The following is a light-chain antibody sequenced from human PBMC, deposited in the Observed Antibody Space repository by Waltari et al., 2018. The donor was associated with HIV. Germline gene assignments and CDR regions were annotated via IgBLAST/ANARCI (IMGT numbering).Light chain of an antibody. V-gene: IGLV3-25*03. Sequence: SYELTQPPSVSVSPGQTARITCSGDALPNQYSSWYQQKPGQAPLLVIYKDNERPSGIPERFSGSSSGTTVTLTISGVHTEDEADYYCQSADSTGSYPDVFGTGTKVTVL. J-gene: IGLJ1*01. CDR1: ALPNQY. CDR3: QSADSTGSYPDV. CDR2: KDN.